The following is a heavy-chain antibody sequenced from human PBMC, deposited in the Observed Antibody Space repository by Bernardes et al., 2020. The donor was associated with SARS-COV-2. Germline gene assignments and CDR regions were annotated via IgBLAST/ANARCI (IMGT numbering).Heavy chain of an antibody. CDR3: ARRASFSGLDV. CDR1: GFTFSTYS. V-gene: IGHV3-21*01. Sequence: GGSLRLSCAASGFTFSTYSMTWVRQAPGKGLEWVSSISSSSSYIYYADSVKGRFTISRDNAKNSLYLQMNSLRAEDTALYFCARRASFSGLDVWGQGTTVTVSS. D-gene: IGHD3-16*01. J-gene: IGHJ6*02. CDR2: ISSSSSYI.